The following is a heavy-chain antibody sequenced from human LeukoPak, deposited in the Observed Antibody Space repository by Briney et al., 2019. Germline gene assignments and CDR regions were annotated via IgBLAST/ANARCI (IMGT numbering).Heavy chain of an antibody. CDR2: IYHSGST. J-gene: IGHJ3*02. D-gene: IGHD3-16*01. V-gene: IGHV4-30-2*01. CDR3: ARAEGVGDAFDI. Sequence: PSQTLSLSCTVSGGSISSGGYYWSWIRQPPGKGLEWIGYIYHSGSTYYNPSLKSRVTISVDRSKNQFSLKLSSVTAADTAVYYCARAEGVGDAFDIWGQGTMVTVSS. CDR1: GGSISSGGYY.